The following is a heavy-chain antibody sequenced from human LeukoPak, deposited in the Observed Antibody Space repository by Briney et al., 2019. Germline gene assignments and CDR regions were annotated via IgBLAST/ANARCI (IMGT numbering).Heavy chain of an antibody. V-gene: IGHV3-7*01. CDR3: ARDRGWGSRCHYLYHFDY. D-gene: IGHD2-2*01. Sequence: GGSLRLSCVASGFTFTDYFMSWVRQAPGKGLECVASIKHNGGEKYYVDSVKGRFTISRDNAKNSLYLEMSSLRVEDTAVYYCARDRGWGSRCHYLYHFDYWGQGTLVTFAS. J-gene: IGHJ4*01. CDR2: IKHNGGEK. CDR1: GFTFTDYF.